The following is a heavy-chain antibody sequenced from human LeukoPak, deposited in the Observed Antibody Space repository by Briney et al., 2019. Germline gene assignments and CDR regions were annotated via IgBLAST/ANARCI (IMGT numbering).Heavy chain of an antibody. D-gene: IGHD5-24*01. CDR1: GSTFRAYY. Sequence: GGSLRLSCAPSGSTFRAYYMSWIPQAPGKGLEWVSYISRSGSTISYADPVKGRFPISKANAKNSLYLQMKTRRAEATALYFCARVRSQRYYGMDVGGQGTTVTVSS. CDR3: ARVRSQRYYGMDV. V-gene: IGHV3-11*01. CDR2: ISRSGSTI. J-gene: IGHJ6*01.